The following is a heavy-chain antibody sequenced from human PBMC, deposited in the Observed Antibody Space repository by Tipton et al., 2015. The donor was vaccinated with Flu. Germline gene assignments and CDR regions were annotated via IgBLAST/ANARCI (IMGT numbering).Heavy chain of an antibody. D-gene: IGHD3-16*01. CDR2: ISRSGSYT. V-gene: IGHV3-21*04. CDR1: GFTFSAYS. J-gene: IGHJ6*02. Sequence: VQLVQSGGGVVQPGRSLRLSCAASGFTFSAYSMNWVRQAPGKGPEWVSAISRSGSYTYYADSVKGRFTISRDNARNSLYLQMNTLRVDDTAMYFCARDLGDGPNQAYFNGIDVWGQGTTVTVSS. CDR3: ARDLGDGPNQAYFNGIDV.